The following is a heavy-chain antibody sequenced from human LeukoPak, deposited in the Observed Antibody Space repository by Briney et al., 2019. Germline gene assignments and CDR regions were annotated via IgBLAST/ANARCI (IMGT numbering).Heavy chain of an antibody. CDR2: ISYRGRT. CDR3: ARDRTGSYYTFDM. CDR1: DAYIFSSF. D-gene: IGHD1-26*01. V-gene: IGHV4-59*13. Sequence: PSETLSLTCNISDAYIFSSFWRWIRLPPGKGLEWIGSISYRGRTNYSPSLKSRATMSMDTSKSQLSLVLTSVTAADTALFYCARDRTGSYYTFDMWGQGTMVTVSS. J-gene: IGHJ3*02.